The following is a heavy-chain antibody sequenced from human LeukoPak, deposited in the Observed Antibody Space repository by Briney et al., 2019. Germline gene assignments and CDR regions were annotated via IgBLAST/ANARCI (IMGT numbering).Heavy chain of an antibody. CDR1: GFTFSSYA. CDR3: ARDPLAARMGAYYYYYYMDV. D-gene: IGHD6-6*01. Sequence: GRSLRLSCAASGFTFSSYAMQWVRQAPGKGLEWVAVISYDGSNKYYADSVKGRFTISRDNSKNTLYLQMNSLRAEDTAVYYCARDPLAARMGAYYYYYYMDVWGKGTTVTVSS. V-gene: IGHV3-30*04. CDR2: ISYDGSNK. J-gene: IGHJ6*03.